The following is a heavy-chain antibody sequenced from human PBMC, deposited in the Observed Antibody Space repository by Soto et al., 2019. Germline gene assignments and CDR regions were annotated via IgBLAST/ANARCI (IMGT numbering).Heavy chain of an antibody. CDR1: GGTFSSYT. D-gene: IGHD2-15*01. CDR2: IIPILGIA. Sequence: SVKVSCKASGGTFSSYTISWVRQAPGQGLEWMGRIIPILGIANYAQKFQGRVTITADKSTSTAYMELSSLRSEDTAVYYCARGKGYCSGGSCYSGSTSDYWGQGTLVTVSS. J-gene: IGHJ4*02. CDR3: ARGKGYCSGGSCYSGSTSDY. V-gene: IGHV1-69*02.